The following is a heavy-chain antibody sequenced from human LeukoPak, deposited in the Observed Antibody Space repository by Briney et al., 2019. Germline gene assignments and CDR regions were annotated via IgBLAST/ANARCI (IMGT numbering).Heavy chain of an antibody. CDR1: GFTVSSNY. CDR3: ARDRGDGDPYYYYGMDV. D-gene: IGHD4-17*01. Sequence: GGSLRLSCAASGFTVSSNYMSWVRQAPGKGLEWVSVIYSGGSTYYADSVKGRFTISRDNSKNTLYLQMNSLRAEDTAVYYCARDRGDGDPYYYYGMDVWGQGTTVTVSS. J-gene: IGHJ6*02. CDR2: IYSGGST. V-gene: IGHV3-53*01.